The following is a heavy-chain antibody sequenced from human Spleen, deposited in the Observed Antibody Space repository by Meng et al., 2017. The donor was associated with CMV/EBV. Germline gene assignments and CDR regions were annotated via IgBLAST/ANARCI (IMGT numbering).Heavy chain of an antibody. CDR1: SICH. D-gene: IGHD2-21*01. Sequence: SICHGGWIRQPPGQWLEWIGSIYHSGSTFYNPSLKSRVTISVDTSKNQFSVKLNSVTAADTAVYYCARVPNCGGDCYLGPDNWFDPWGQGTLVTVSS. J-gene: IGHJ5*02. CDR2: IYHSGST. V-gene: IGHV4-39*07. CDR3: ARVPNCGGDCYLGPDNWFDP.